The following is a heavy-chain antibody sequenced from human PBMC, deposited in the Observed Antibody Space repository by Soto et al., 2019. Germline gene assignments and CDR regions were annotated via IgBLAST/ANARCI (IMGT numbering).Heavy chain of an antibody. Sequence: PGGSLRLSCAVSGFTFTSYSMSWVRQAPGEGLEWVANIQQDGSEKYYVDSVKGRFTISRDNAKNSLYLQMNSLRAEDTAVYYCARVWNDGRIDYWGQGTLVPVSS. D-gene: IGHD1-1*01. J-gene: IGHJ4*02. V-gene: IGHV3-7*03. CDR3: ARVWNDGRIDY. CDR2: IQQDGSEK. CDR1: GFTFTSYS.